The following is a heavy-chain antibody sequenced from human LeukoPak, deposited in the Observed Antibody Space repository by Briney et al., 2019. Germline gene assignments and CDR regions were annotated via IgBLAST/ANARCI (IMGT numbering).Heavy chain of an antibody. J-gene: IGHJ4*02. CDR2: ITGRGEST. V-gene: IGHV3-23*01. CDR1: GFTFSSYG. Sequence: PGGSLRLSCAASGFTFSSYGMNWVRQAPGKGLEWVSGITGRGESTYYADSVKGRFTISRDNSKNTLYLQMNSLRAGGTAIYYCAKDRRLASFDYGGQGTLVTVSS. D-gene: IGHD6-25*01. CDR3: AKDRRLASFDY.